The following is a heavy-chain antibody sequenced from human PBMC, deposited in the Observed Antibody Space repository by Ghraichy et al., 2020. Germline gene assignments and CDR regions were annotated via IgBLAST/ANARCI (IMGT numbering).Heavy chain of an antibody. V-gene: IGHV3-21*01. CDR2: VSSGSSYI. Sequence: VSSVSSGSSYIYYADSVKGRFTISRDNAKNSLYLQMNSLRAEDTAIYYCAKITGTGWFDPWGQGTLVTVSS. D-gene: IGHD1-20*01. CDR3: AKITGTGWFDP. J-gene: IGHJ5*02.